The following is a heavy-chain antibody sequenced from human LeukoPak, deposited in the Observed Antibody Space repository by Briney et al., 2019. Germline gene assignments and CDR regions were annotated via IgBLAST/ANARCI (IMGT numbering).Heavy chain of an antibody. CDR1: GFIVSSSY. V-gene: IGHV3-53*01. Sequence: GGSLTLSCAGSGFIVSSSYTSWVRQAPGKGLEWVSAIYSSGSTEYADSVRGRFTIARDTSKNMVYLQMNSLTAEDTAIYYCARRTGAAPGEFFLHWGQGTLVTVSS. CDR2: IYSSGST. J-gene: IGHJ1*01. CDR3: ARRTGAAPGEFFLH. D-gene: IGHD2-15*01.